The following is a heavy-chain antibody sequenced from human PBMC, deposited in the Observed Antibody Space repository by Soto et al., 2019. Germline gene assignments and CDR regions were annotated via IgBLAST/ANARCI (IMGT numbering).Heavy chain of an antibody. Sequence: PAGSLRLSCAASGFIFSSFAMPWVRKAPGKGLEWVAVIWYDGGNKYYADSVRGRFTISRDNSKNTLYLQMNSLRAEDTAVYYCARDQRGSYPYNWFDPWGQPILVTVSS. CDR2: IWYDGGNK. CDR1: GFIFSSFA. V-gene: IGHV3-33*01. J-gene: IGHJ5*02. D-gene: IGHD1-26*01. CDR3: ARDQRGSYPYNWFDP.